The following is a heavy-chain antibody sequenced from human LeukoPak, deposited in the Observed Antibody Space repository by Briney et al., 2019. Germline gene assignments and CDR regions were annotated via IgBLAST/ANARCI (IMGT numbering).Heavy chain of an antibody. D-gene: IGHD3-22*01. CDR3: AKGRDYYDSSGYSGDIDY. V-gene: IGHV3-23*01. CDR1: GFTFSSYA. CDR2: ISGSGGST. Sequence: PGGSLRLSCAASGFTFSSYAMSWVRQAPGKGLELVSAISGSGGSTYYADSVKGRFTISRDNSKNTLYLQMNSLRAEDTAVYYCAKGRDYYDSSGYSGDIDYWGQGTLVTVSS. J-gene: IGHJ4*02.